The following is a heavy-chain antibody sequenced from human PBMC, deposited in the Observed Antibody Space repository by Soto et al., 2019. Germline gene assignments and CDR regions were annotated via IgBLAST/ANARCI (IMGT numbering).Heavy chain of an antibody. J-gene: IGHJ3*01. CDR3: ATHGITGSSYPASAV. Sequence: PSETLSLTCTVSGGSIISYYWSWIRQPPGKGLEWIGYIYYSGSTNYNPSLKSRVTISVDTSKNQFSLKLSSVTAAETAVYYCATHGITGSSYPASAVWRHRIMVPVSS. CDR1: GGSIISYY. V-gene: IGHV4-59*08. D-gene: IGHD1-26*01. CDR2: IYYSGST.